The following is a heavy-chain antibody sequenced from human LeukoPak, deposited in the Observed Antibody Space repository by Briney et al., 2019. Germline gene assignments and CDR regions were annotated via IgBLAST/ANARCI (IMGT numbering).Heavy chain of an antibody. Sequence: ASVKVSCKASGYIFSDYWIHWVRQAPGRGLECLGWIDPASGITNQPQKFQGRITVTRDTSASTVYMDLTGLTTDDTALYYCARVGARGGLRPYHYYYWGQGTLVTVSS. J-gene: IGHJ4*02. D-gene: IGHD3-16*01. V-gene: IGHV1-2*02. CDR1: GYIFSDYW. CDR3: ARVGARGGLRPYHYYY. CDR2: IDPASGIT.